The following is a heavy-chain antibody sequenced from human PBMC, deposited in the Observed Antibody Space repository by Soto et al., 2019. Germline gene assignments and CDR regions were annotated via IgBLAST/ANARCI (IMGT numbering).Heavy chain of an antibody. Sequence: QLQLQESGSGLVKPSQTLSLTCAVSGGSISSGNSYGWSWIRQPAGKGLEWIGSTSHTGRTSYSPSLKGRVTMSVDKSKNQFSLKLSSVTAADMAVYYCARAVAPYLGTWFDPWGQGSLVIVSS. CDR3: ARAVAPYLGTWFDP. D-gene: IGHD3-16*01. V-gene: IGHV4-30-2*01. CDR2: TSHTGRT. CDR1: GGSISSGNSY. J-gene: IGHJ5*02.